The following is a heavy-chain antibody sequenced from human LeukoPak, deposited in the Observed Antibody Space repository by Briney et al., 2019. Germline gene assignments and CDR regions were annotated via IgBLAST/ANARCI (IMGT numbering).Heavy chain of an antibody. CDR1: GFSFSIYA. Sequence: GGSLRLSCTASGFSFSIYALSWVRQAPGKGLEWVSGIRGGGAITYYADPVKGRFTTSRDNSKSTLFLHMHSLRAEDTAVFYCARADYDILTGYWVPPDVGGEGTTDSIPS. CDR2: IRGGGAIT. CDR3: ARADYDILTGYWVPPDV. D-gene: IGHD3-9*01. V-gene: IGHV3-23*01. J-gene: IGHJ6*04.